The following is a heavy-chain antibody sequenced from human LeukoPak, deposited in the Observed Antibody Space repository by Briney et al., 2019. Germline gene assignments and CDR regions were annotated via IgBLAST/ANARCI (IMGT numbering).Heavy chain of an antibody. CDR3: ASRSGRNYYGMDV. V-gene: IGHV4-59*01. CDR1: GVSISSYC. CDR2: AYYSGSN. J-gene: IGHJ6*02. Sequence: PSETLSLTCTVSGVSISSYCWNWIRQPPGKALEWLGYAYYSGSNNYNPSLKTRLTISVDTSKAQFSLTLSSVTAADTAIYYCASRSGRNYYGMDVWGQGTTVIVSS. D-gene: IGHD3-10*01.